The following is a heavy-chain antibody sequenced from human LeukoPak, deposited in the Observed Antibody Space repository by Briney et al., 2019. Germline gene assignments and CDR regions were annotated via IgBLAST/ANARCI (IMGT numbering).Heavy chain of an antibody. V-gene: IGHV3-48*01. CDR1: GFTFSSYS. CDR3: ARGARGFWSGYYDY. Sequence: GGSLRLSCAASGFTFSSYSMNWLRQAPGKGLELVSYISSGSSTIYYTDSVKGRFTISRDNAKNSLYLQMNSLRAEDTAVYYCARGARGFWSGYYDYWGQGTLVTVSS. CDR2: ISSGSSTI. J-gene: IGHJ4*02. D-gene: IGHD3-3*01.